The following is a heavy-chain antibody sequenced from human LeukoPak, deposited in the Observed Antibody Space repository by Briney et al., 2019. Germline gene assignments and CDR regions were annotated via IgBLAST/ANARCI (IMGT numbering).Heavy chain of an antibody. CDR1: GGTFSSYA. CDR3: ARIGIGDY. D-gene: IGHD1-14*01. Sequence: ASVKVSCKASGGTFSSYAISWVRQAPGQGLEWMGWINPNSGGTNYAQKFQGRVTMTRDTSISTAYVELSRLRSDDTAVYYCARIGIGDYWGQGTLVTVSS. V-gene: IGHV1-2*02. J-gene: IGHJ4*02. CDR2: INPNSGGT.